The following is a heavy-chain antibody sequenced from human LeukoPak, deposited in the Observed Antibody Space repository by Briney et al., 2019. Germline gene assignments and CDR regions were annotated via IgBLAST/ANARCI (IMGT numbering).Heavy chain of an antibody. CDR2: ISCDGGNK. J-gene: IGHJ6*01. D-gene: IGHD1-26*01. CDR3: AREGRELLGQRYNYYGMDV. CDR1: GFTFSSYA. V-gene: IGHV3-30-3*01. Sequence: GGSLRLSCAASGFTFSSYAMHWVRQAPGKGLEWVAAISCDGGNKYYADSVKGRFTISRDNSKNTLYLQMNSLRAEDTAVYYCAREGRELLGQRYNYYGMDVWGQETTVTVST.